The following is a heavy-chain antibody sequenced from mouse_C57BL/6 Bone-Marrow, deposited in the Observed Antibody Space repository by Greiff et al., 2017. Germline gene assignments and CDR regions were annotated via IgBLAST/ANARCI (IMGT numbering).Heavy chain of an antibody. V-gene: IGHV1-52*01. Sequence: QVQLKQPGAELVRPGSSVKLSCKASGYTFTSYWMHWVKQRPIQGLEWIGNIDPSDSETHYNQKFKDKATLTVDKSSSTAYMQLSSLTSEDSAVYYCARSHYYGSYYYAMDYWGQGTSVTVSS. CDR2: IDPSDSET. J-gene: IGHJ4*01. CDR3: ARSHYYGSYYYAMDY. D-gene: IGHD1-2*01. CDR1: GYTFTSYW.